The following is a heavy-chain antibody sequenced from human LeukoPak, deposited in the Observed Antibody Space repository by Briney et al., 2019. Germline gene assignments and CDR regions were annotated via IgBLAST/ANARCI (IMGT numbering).Heavy chain of an antibody. J-gene: IGHJ5*02. Sequence: PSETLSLTCAVSGGSISSGGYSWSWIRQPPGKGLEWIGYIYHSGSTYYNPSLKSRVTISVDTSKNQFSLKLSSVTAADTAVYYCARDRLNYGSGSYNWFDPWGQGTLVTVSS. D-gene: IGHD3-10*01. V-gene: IGHV4-30-2*01. CDR2: IYHSGST. CDR1: GGSISSGGYS. CDR3: ARDRLNYGSGSYNWFDP.